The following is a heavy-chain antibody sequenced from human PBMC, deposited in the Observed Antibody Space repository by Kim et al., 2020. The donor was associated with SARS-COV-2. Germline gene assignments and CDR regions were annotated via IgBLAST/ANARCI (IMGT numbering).Heavy chain of an antibody. Sequence: ASVKVSCKASGYTFTSYGISWVRQAPGQGLEWMGWISAYNGNTNYAQKLQGRVTMTTDTSTSTAYMELRSLRSDDTAVYYCARETILTGYYWRGLPVGDDAFDIWGQGTMVTVSS. J-gene: IGHJ3*02. CDR2: ISAYNGNT. CDR1: GYTFTSYG. V-gene: IGHV1-18*04. CDR3: ARETILTGYYWRGLPVGDDAFDI. D-gene: IGHD3-9*01.